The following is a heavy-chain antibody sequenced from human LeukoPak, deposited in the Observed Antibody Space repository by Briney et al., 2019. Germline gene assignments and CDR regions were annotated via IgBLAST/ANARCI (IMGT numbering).Heavy chain of an antibody. J-gene: IGHJ4*02. Sequence: GASVKDSCKASGYTFTSYGISWVRQAPGQGLEWMGWISAYNGNTNYAQKLQGRVTMTTDTSTSTAYMELRSLRSDDTAVYYCARGEGYCSSTSCYLWFDYWGQGTLVTVSS. D-gene: IGHD2-2*01. CDR1: GYTFTSYG. CDR2: ISAYNGNT. CDR3: ARGEGYCSSTSCYLWFDY. V-gene: IGHV1-18*01.